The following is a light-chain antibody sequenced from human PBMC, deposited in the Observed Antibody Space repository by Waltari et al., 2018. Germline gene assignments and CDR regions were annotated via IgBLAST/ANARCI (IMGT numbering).Light chain of an antibody. CDR3: MQGKHLPRT. Sequence: DVVMTQAPLSLSVTPGQSASLSCKSSQSLLHSAGKTFLYWSLQKAGQSPQLLIFEVSSRFAGVPDRFSGSGSGTNFTLTISRVEAEDAGVYYCMQGKHLPRTFGQGTKVEI. J-gene: IGKJ1*01. CDR1: QSLLHSAGKTF. CDR2: EVS. V-gene: IGKV2-29*02.